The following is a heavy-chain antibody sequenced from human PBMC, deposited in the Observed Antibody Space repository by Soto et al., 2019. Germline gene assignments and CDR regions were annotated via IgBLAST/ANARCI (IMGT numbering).Heavy chain of an antibody. V-gene: IGHV3-21*01. CDR1: GFPVSIYS. CDR2: IGTRSDV. D-gene: IGHD2-21*02. CDR3: AREETAWTSDYGLGV. Sequence: GGSLRLSCAASGFPVSIYSIHWVRQSPGKGLEWVSSIGTRSDVYYADSVKGRFTISRDNAKNSMALQMNSLRAEDTGVYYCAREETAWTSDYGLGVWGQGTTVTVSS. J-gene: IGHJ6*02.